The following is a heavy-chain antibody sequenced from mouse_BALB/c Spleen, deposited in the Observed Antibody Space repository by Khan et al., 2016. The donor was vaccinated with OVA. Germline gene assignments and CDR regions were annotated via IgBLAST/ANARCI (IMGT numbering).Heavy chain of an antibody. CDR2: INPSNGDT. CDR3: TRGGYGGFAS. J-gene: IGHJ3*01. V-gene: IGHV1-53*01. CDR1: GYTFTSYY. D-gene: IGHD2-2*01. Sequence: QVQLKESGAELVKPGASVKLSCKASGYTFTSYYMYWVKRRPGQGLEWIGDINPSNGDTYFNEKFKNKATLTVDKSSSTTYMQLSSLTSEDSAVYYCTRGGYGGFASWGQGTLVTVSA.